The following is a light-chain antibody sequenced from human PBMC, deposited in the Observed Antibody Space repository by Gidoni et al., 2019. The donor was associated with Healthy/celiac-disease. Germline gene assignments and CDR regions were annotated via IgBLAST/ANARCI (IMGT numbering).Light chain of an antibody. Sequence: QSVLTQPPSVSGAPGQRVTISCTGSSSNIRAGYDVHWYQQLPGTAPKLLIYGNSNRPSGVPDRFSGSKSGTSASLAITGLQAEDEADYYCQSYDSSLSGWVFGGGTKLT. J-gene: IGLJ3*02. CDR3: QSYDSSLSGWV. V-gene: IGLV1-40*01. CDR1: SSNIRAGYD. CDR2: GNS.